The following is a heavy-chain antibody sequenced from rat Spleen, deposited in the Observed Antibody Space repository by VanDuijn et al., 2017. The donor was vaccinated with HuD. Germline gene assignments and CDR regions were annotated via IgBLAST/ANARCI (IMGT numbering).Heavy chain of an antibody. CDR1: GLTFNTYW. CDR3: TRGGEPRS. V-gene: IGHV5-31*01. CDR2: ISNTDDTT. Sequence: EVQLVESGGGLVQPGRSLKISCVASGLTFNTYWMTWIRQAPGMGLEWVASISNTDDTTFYPDSVKGRFTISRDNAKRTLYLQMNSLRFEDTATYYCTRGGEPRSWGQGVMVTVSS. J-gene: IGHJ2*01.